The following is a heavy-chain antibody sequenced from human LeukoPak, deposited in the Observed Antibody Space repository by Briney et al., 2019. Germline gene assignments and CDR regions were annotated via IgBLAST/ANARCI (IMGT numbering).Heavy chain of an antibody. Sequence: GGSLRLSCAASGFTFSDYYMRWIRQAPGKGLEWVSYISSSGSTIYYADSVKGRFTISRDNAKNSLYLQMNSLRAEDTAVYYCARARDGYNSGAFDIWGQGTMVTVSS. J-gene: IGHJ3*02. CDR2: ISSSGSTI. V-gene: IGHV3-11*04. CDR1: GFTFSDYY. D-gene: IGHD5-24*01. CDR3: ARARDGYNSGAFDI.